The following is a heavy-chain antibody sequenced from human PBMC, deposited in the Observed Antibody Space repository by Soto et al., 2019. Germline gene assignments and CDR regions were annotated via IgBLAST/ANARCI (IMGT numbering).Heavy chain of an antibody. V-gene: IGHV1-69*13. Sequence: SVKVSCKASGGTFSSYAISWVRQAPGQGLEWMGGIIPIFGTANYAQKFQGRVTITADESTSTAYMELSSLRSEDTAVYYCAREEGTVVVQAVYYYYGMDVWGQGTTVTVYS. CDR2: IIPIFGTA. CDR3: AREEGTVVVQAVYYYYGMDV. D-gene: IGHD2-2*01. CDR1: GGTFSSYA. J-gene: IGHJ6*02.